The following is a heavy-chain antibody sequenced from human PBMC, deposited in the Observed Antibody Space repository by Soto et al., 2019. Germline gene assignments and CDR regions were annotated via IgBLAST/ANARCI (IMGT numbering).Heavy chain of an antibody. J-gene: IGHJ4*02. CDR3: ARDLYDFWSGYYSMAY. D-gene: IGHD3-3*01. V-gene: IGHV3-66*01. CDR1: GFTVSRYY. CDR2: IYSGGST. Sequence: GGSLRLSCAASGFTVSRYYMSWVCQAQGKGLEWVSVIYSGGSTYYADSVKGRFTISRDNSKNTLYLQMNSLRAEDTAVYYCARDLYDFWSGYYSMAYWGQGTLVTVSS.